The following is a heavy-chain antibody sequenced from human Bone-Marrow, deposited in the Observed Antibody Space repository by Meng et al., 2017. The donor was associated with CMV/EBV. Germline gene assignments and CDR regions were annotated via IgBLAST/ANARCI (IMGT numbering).Heavy chain of an antibody. D-gene: IGHD2-2*01. V-gene: IGHV3-30-3*01. CDR2: ISYDGSNK. CDR1: GLTFSSYA. Sequence: GESLKISCAASGLTFSSYAMYWVRQAPGKGPEWVAVISYDGSNKYYADSVKGRFTISRDNSKNTLFLQMNSLRAEDTAVYYCARADIVVVPAATYFQHWGQGTLVTVSS. CDR3: ARADIVVVPAATYFQH. J-gene: IGHJ1*01.